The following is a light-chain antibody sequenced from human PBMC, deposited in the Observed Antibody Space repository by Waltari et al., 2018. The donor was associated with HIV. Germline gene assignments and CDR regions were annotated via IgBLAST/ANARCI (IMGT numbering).Light chain of an antibody. V-gene: IGLV3-21*04. J-gene: IGLJ1*01. CDR3: QVWDSSSDAYV. Sequence: SYVLAQPPSVSVAPGKTARITCGGNNVGSKSVHWYQQKPGQAPVVVIYYDSDRTSGIPGRFSGANSGNTATLTISRVEAGDEADYYCQVWDSSSDAYVFGTGTKVTVL. CDR2: YDS. CDR1: NVGSKS.